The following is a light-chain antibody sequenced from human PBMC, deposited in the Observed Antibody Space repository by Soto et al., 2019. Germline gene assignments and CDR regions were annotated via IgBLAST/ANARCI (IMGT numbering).Light chain of an antibody. Sequence: QSALTQPASVSGSPGQSITISCTGTNRDVGGYNYVSWYRHHPGKAPKLMIYDVSYRPSGVSNRFSGSKSGNTASLTISGLRAEDEADHYCSSYRSSRTPVFGGGTKVTVL. CDR1: NRDVGGYNY. J-gene: IGLJ2*01. V-gene: IGLV2-14*03. CDR3: SSYRSSRTPV. CDR2: DVS.